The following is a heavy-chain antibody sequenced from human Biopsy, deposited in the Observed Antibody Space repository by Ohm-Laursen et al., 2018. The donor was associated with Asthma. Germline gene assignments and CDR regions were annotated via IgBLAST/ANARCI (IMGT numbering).Heavy chain of an antibody. J-gene: IGHJ6*02. CDR3: AKSMFWSRDHVTDYSLNALDV. D-gene: IGHD3-3*01. CDR2: ISYDGTNK. V-gene: IGHV3-30-3*01. Sequence: SLRLSCAASGFNFKTYGMHWVRQAPGKGLEWIGLISYDGTNKFYADTEMGRFTISRDNSKNTLFLEANSPRGEDTGVYYCAKSMFWSRDHVTDYSLNALDVWGQGTTV. CDR1: GFNFKTYG.